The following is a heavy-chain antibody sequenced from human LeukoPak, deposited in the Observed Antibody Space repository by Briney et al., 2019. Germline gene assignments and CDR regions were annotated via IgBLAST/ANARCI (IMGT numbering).Heavy chain of an antibody. Sequence: PETLSLTCAVSGGSISSSNWWSWVRQSPGKGLEWIGEIYQSGTTNYNPSLKSRVTISLDKPKNQFLLRLTSVTAADTAVYYCASVVVVTATLKDWFDPWSQGTLVTVSS. CDR3: ASVVVVTATLKDWFDP. D-gene: IGHD2-15*01. CDR2: IYQSGTT. J-gene: IGHJ5*02. CDR1: GGSISSSNW. V-gene: IGHV4-4*03.